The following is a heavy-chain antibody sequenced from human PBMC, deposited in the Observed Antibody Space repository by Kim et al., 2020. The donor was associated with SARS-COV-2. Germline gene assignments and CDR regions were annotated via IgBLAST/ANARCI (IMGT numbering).Heavy chain of an antibody. CDR3: ARDRSPLIFGVVIIGGGMDV. V-gene: IGHV3-30*04. CDR2: ISYDGSNK. CDR1: GFSFSSYG. Sequence: GGSLRLSCAASGFSFSSYGMHWVRQAPGKGLEGVAVISYDGSNKYYGDSVKGRFTISRDNSKNTLYLQMNSLSAEDTAVYYCARDRSPLIFGVVIIGGGMDVWGQGTTVAVSS. J-gene: IGHJ6*02. D-gene: IGHD3-3*01.